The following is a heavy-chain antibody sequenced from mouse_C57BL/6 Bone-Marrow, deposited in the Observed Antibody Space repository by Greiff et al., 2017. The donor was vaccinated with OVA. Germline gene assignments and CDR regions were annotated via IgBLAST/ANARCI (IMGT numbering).Heavy chain of an antibody. J-gene: IGHJ2*01. CDR2: INYDGSST. CDR3: ARSAVPYYFDY. V-gene: IGHV5-16*01. Sequence: EVNVVESEVGLVQPGSSMKLSCTASGFTFSDYYMAWVRQVPEKGLEWVANINYDGSSTYYLDSLKSRFIISRDNAKNILYLQMSSLKSEDTATYYCARSAVPYYFDYWGQGTTLTVSS. CDR1: GFTFSDYY.